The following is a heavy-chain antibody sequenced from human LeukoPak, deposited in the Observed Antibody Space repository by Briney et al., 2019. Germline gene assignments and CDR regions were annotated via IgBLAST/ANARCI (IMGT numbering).Heavy chain of an antibody. D-gene: IGHD3-10*01. CDR3: ARAGSHYYGSGKEGFDY. J-gene: IGHJ4*02. Sequence: PSQTPSLTCTVSGGSISSGGYYWSWIRQHPGKGLEWIGYIYYSGSTYYNTSLKSRVTISVDTSKNQFSLKLSSVTAADTAVYYCARAGSHYYGSGKEGFDYWGQGTLVTVSS. CDR2: IYYSGST. CDR1: GGSISSGGYY. V-gene: IGHV4-31*03.